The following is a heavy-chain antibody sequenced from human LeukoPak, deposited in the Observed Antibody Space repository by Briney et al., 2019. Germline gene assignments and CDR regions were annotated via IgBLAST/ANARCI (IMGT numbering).Heavy chain of an antibody. J-gene: IGHJ4*02. D-gene: IGHD6-19*01. CDR1: GFTFSNYE. Sequence: PGGSLRLSCAASGFTFSNYEMNWVRQAPGKGLEWVSYISRSSGSSIYYADSVKGRFTISRDNAKNSLYLQMNSLRAEDTAVYYCARDSSGWYYFDYWGQEIRDTVSS. CDR2: ISRSSGSSI. V-gene: IGHV3-48*03. CDR3: ARDSSGWYYFDY.